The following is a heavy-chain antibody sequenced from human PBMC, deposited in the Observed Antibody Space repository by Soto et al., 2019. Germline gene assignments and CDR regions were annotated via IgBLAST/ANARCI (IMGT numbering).Heavy chain of an antibody. D-gene: IGHD1-1*01. Sequence: QPQLVQSGAEVKKPGASVKVSCKSSGYTFTAYGITWVRQAPGQGLEWLGWISGYNGNTNYAQNFQGRVTVTTDTSTSTASMELRSLTSDDTVVYYCAKIPAFDVHGFDLWGQGTMVTVSA. V-gene: IGHV1-18*01. J-gene: IGHJ3*01. CDR3: AKIPAFDVHGFDL. CDR1: GYTFTAYG. CDR2: ISGYNGNT.